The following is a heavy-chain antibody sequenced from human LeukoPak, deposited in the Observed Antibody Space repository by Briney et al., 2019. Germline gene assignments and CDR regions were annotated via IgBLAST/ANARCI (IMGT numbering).Heavy chain of an antibody. CDR1: GGSFSNYY. Sequence: TSETLSLTCAVYGGSFSNYYWTWIRQPPGKGLEWIGEISHSGSTNYNPSLKSRVTMSVDPSKNQFSLKLTSVTAADTAVYYCARLVGSSWYREVLRGRDYWGQGTLVTVSS. CDR3: ARLVGSSWYREVLRGRDY. CDR2: ISHSGST. V-gene: IGHV4-34*01. J-gene: IGHJ4*02. D-gene: IGHD6-13*01.